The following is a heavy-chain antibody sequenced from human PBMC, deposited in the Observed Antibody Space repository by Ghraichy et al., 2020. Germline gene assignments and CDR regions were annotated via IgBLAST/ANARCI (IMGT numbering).Heavy chain of an antibody. CDR3: ARGRDGDYYYYYMDV. CDR1: GYTFTSYG. CDR2: ISAYNGNT. J-gene: IGHJ6*03. V-gene: IGHV1-18*01. Sequence: ASVKVSCKASGYTFTSYGISWVRQAPGQGLEWMGWISAYNGNTNYAQKLQGRVTMTTDTSTSTAYMELRSLRSDDTAVYYCARGRDGDYYYYYMDVWGKGTTVTVSS. D-gene: IGHD4-17*01.